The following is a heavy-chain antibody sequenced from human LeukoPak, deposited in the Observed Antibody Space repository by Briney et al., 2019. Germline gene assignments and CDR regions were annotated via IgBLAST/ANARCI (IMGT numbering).Heavy chain of an antibody. Sequence: GSLRLSCAASGFTLSSYSMNWVRQAPGKGLEWIGEIYHSGSTNYNPSLKSRITISVDTSKNRFSLKLSSVTAADTAVYYCARHPHYGSGSPARYYYYGMDVWGQGTTVTVSS. CDR3: ARHPHYGSGSPARYYYYGMDV. J-gene: IGHJ6*02. CDR1: GFTLSSYS. CDR2: IYHSGST. D-gene: IGHD3-10*01. V-gene: IGHV4-4*02.